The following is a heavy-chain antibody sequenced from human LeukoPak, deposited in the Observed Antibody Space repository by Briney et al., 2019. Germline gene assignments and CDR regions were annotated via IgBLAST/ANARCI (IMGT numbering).Heavy chain of an antibody. Sequence: SETLSLTCAVYGGSFSGYYWSWIRQPPGKGLEWIGEINHSGSTNYNPSLKSRVTISVDTSKNQFSLKLSYVTAADTAVYYCARGRITMVRGVNIGYYFDYWGQGTLVTVSS. J-gene: IGHJ4*02. V-gene: IGHV4-34*01. CDR3: ARGRITMVRGVNIGYYFDY. CDR1: GGSFSGYY. CDR2: INHSGST. D-gene: IGHD3-10*01.